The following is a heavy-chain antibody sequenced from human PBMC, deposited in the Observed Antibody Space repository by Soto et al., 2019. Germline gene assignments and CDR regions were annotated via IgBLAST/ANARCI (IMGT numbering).Heavy chain of an antibody. Sequence: QVQLVQSGAEVKKPGASVKVSCKASGYTFTGYYMHWVRQAPGQGLEWMGWINPNSGGTNYAQKFQGWVTMTRDTSISTDYMELSRLRSDDTAGYYCARGTQITYWYFDLWGRGTLVTVSS. CDR1: GYTFTGYY. D-gene: IGHD3-16*01. J-gene: IGHJ2*01. CDR3: ARGTQITYWYFDL. CDR2: INPNSGGT. V-gene: IGHV1-2*04.